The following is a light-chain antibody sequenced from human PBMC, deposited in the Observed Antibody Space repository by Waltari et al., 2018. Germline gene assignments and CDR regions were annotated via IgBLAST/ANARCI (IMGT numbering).Light chain of an antibody. Sequence: QSALTQPASVSGSPGQSITISCTGTSSDIGGYDYVFWYQPHPGKAPNLIIYDIIKRPSGVSHRFSCSKSGNTASLTISGLQAEDEADYYCSSYAPSSTVFGGGTKLTVL. V-gene: IGLV2-14*03. CDR2: DII. J-gene: IGLJ2*01. CDR3: SSYAPSSTV. CDR1: SSDIGGYDY.